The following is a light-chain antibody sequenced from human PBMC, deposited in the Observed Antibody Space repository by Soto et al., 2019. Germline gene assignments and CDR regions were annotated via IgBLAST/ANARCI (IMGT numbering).Light chain of an antibody. Sequence: QMTQSPSSLFASVGDRVTITCRASQSISSHLNWYQQKVGQTPRLLIYAASTLQSEVPPRFSGSGSGTEFTLTISGLQREDFPTYYCQQSHSAPLTFGGGTKIQI. CDR2: AAS. CDR3: QQSHSAPLT. CDR1: QSISSH. J-gene: IGKJ4*01. V-gene: IGKV1-39*01.